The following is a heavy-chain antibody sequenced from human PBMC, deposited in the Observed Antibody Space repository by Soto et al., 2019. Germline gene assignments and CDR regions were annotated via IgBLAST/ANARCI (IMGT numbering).Heavy chain of an antibody. D-gene: IGHD4-17*01. V-gene: IGHV1-69*02. CDR1: GGTFSSYT. J-gene: IGHJ1*01. Sequence: QVQLVQSGAEVKKPGSSVKVSCKASGGTFSSYTISWVRQAPGQGLEWMGRIIPILGIANYAQKFQGRVTITAYKSTSTAYMELSSLRSEDTAVYYCARKPTVSHLRGGYFQHWGQGTLVTVSS. CDR3: ARKPTVSHLRGGYFQH. CDR2: IIPILGIA.